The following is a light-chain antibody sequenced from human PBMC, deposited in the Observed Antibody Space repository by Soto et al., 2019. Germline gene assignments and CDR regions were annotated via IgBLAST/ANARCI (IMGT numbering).Light chain of an antibody. CDR1: QSVDSN. CDR2: GAS. V-gene: IGKV3-15*01. Sequence: ERVLSQSPGPLSLSPGERSTLSCRASQSVDSNLAWYQQKPGQAPRLLIYGASTRATGISARFSGSGSGTEFTLTISSLQSEDFGVYYCQQYNNWWTFGQGTKVDI. CDR3: QQYNNWWT. J-gene: IGKJ1*01.